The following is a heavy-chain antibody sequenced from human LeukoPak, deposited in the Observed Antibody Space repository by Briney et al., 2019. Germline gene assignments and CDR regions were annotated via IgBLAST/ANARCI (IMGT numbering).Heavy chain of an antibody. CDR1: GGSISGYY. D-gene: IGHD3-9*01. CDR3: AGVGAKLTGVGGFFDL. J-gene: IGHJ2*01. Sequence: KTSETLSLTCTVSGGSISGYYWGWVRQPPGKALEWIGYIYYSGSTSYNPSLKSRVTVSVDTSKNQFSLNLSSVSAADTAVYYCAGVGAKLTGVGGFFDLWGRGTLVTVSS. CDR2: IYYSGST. V-gene: IGHV4-59*01.